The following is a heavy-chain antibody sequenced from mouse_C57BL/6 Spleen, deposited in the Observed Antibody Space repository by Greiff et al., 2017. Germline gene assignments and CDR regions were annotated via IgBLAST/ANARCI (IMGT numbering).Heavy chain of an antibody. CDR1: GYTFTSYW. Sequence: QVQLQQPGAELVKPGASVKLSCKASGYTFTSYWMQWVKQRPGQGLEWIGEFDPSDSYTNYIQKFKGKATLTVDSSSSTAYMQLSSLTSEDAAVYYCARPNTAGYYAMGCWGQGTSVTVAS. D-gene: IGHD3-1*01. CDR3: ARPNTAGYYAMGC. J-gene: IGHJ4*01. CDR2: FDPSDSYT. V-gene: IGHV1-50*01.